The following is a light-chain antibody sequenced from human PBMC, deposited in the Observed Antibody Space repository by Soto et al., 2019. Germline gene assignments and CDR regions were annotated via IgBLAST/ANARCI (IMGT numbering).Light chain of an antibody. CDR2: LNN. CDR1: ITDIGAYNY. J-gene: IGLJ3*02. Sequence: QSALTQPASVSGSPGQSITISCTGTITDIGAYNYVSWYQQHPGKAPKLLIYLNNLRPSGVPDRFSGSRSGTSASLAISGLQFEDDADYYCAAWDDNLNAWLFGGGTKLTVL. CDR3: AAWDDNLNAWL. V-gene: IGLV2-14*03.